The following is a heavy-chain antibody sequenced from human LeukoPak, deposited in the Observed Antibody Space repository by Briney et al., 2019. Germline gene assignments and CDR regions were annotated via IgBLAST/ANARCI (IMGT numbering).Heavy chain of an antibody. D-gene: IGHD5-12*01. Sequence: SETLSLTCTVSGYSISSGYYWGWIRQPPGKGLEWIGSIYHSGSTYYNPSLKSRDTISVDTSKNQFSLKLSSVTAADTAVYYCARAVSGYEVDYWGQGTLVTVSS. V-gene: IGHV4-38-2*02. CDR1: GYSISSGYY. J-gene: IGHJ4*02. CDR3: ARAVSGYEVDY. CDR2: IYHSGST.